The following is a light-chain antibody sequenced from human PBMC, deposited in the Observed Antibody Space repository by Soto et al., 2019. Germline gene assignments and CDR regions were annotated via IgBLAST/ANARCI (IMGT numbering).Light chain of an antibody. J-gene: IGLJ2*01. CDR3: CSYAGPSVFVV. V-gene: IGLV2-23*02. Sequence: QSALTQPASVSGSPGQSITISCTGTSSDIGSYNRVSWYQQHPGKAPKLMIYEDTQRPSRVSNRFSGSESGNTASLTITGLQVEDEADYYCCSYAGPSVFVVFGGGTKLTVL. CDR1: SSDIGSYNR. CDR2: EDT.